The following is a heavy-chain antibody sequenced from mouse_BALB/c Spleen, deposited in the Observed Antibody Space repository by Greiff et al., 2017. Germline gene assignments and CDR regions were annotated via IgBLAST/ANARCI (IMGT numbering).Heavy chain of an antibody. Sequence: EVHLVESGGGLVKPGGSLKLSCAASGFTFSSYAMSWVRQTPEKRLEWVASISSGGSTYYPDSVKGRFTISRDNARNILYLQMSSLRSEDTAMYYCASNWDVTYWGQGTLVTVSA. V-gene: IGHV5-6-5*01. CDR2: ISSGGST. J-gene: IGHJ3*01. CDR1: GFTFSSYA. D-gene: IGHD4-1*01. CDR3: ASNWDVTY.